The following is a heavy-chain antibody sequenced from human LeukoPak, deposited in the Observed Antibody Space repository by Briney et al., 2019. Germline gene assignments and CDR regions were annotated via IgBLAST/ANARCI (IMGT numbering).Heavy chain of an antibody. V-gene: IGHV4-38-2*02. D-gene: IGHD4-23*01. Sequence: PSETLSLTCTVSGYSISSGYYWGWIRQPPGKGLEWIGSIYHSGSTYYNPSLKSRVTISVDTSKNQFSLKLSSVTAADTAVYYCARDQVPDYGGKEFGFGYWGQGTLVTVSS. J-gene: IGHJ4*02. CDR2: IYHSGST. CDR3: ARDQVPDYGGKEFGFGY. CDR1: GYSISSGYY.